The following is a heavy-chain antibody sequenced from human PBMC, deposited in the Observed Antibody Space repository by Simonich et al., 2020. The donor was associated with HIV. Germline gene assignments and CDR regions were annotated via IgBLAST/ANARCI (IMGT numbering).Heavy chain of an antibody. Sequence: QVQLVVSGGGVRQPGRSLRLCCAASGFTSSSNPMHWVRRAPDKGLGWVAVIPYDGSNKYYADSGKGRFTISRDNSKNTLYLQMNSRRAEETAVYYCASGGSISSVWADDYWGQGTLVTVSS. CDR3: ASGGSISSVWADDY. CDR2: IPYDGSNK. D-gene: IGHD3-16*01. CDR1: GFTSSSNP. J-gene: IGHJ4*02. V-gene: IGHV3-30*07.